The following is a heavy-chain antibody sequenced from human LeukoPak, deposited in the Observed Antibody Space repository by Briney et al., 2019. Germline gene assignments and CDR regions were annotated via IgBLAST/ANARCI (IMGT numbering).Heavy chain of an antibody. CDR1: GFTFSSYA. D-gene: IGHD3-16*02. V-gene: IGHV3-23*01. Sequence: PGGSLRLSCAASGFTFSSYAMSWVRQAPGKGLEWVSGISGSGGNTHYADSVKGRFTISRDNSKNTLHLQMNSLRAEDTAVYYCAKDISGRGYRYCDYWGQGTLVTVSS. CDR3: AKDISGRGYRYCDY. CDR2: ISGSGGNT. J-gene: IGHJ4*02.